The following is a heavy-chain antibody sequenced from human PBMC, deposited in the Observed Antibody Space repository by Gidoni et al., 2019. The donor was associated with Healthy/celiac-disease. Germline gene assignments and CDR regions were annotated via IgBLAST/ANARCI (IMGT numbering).Heavy chain of an antibody. V-gene: IGHV5-10-1*01. CDR2: IDPSDSYT. Sequence: EVQLVQSGAEVKKPGESLRMSCKGSGYSFTSYWISWVRQMPGKGLEWMGRIDPSDSYTNYSPSFQGHVTISADKSISTAYLQWSSLKASDTAMYYCARDVDIVATIPFTSFDYWGQGTLVTVSS. J-gene: IGHJ4*02. D-gene: IGHD5-12*01. CDR1: GYSFTSYW. CDR3: ARDVDIVATIPFTSFDY.